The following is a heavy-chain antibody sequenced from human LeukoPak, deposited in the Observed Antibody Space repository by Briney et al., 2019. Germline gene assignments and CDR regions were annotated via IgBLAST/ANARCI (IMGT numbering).Heavy chain of an antibody. V-gene: IGHV4-34*01. Sequence: PSETLSLTCAVYGGSFRGYYWSWIRQPPGKGLEWIGEINHSGSTNYNPSLKSRVTISVDTSKNQFSLKLSSVTAADTAVYYCARGRQDYGSGLPYYYYYYGMDVWGQGTTVTVSS. J-gene: IGHJ6*02. CDR3: ARGRQDYGSGLPYYYYYYGMDV. CDR2: INHSGST. D-gene: IGHD3-10*01. CDR1: GGSFRGYY.